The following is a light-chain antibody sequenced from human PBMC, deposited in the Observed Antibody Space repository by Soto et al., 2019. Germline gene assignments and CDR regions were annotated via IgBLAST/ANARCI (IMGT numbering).Light chain of an antibody. V-gene: IGKV3-15*01. CDR3: QHYNTWPWT. J-gene: IGKJ1*01. Sequence: ETVMTQSPATLSVSPGERATLSCWASQSVNSILAWYQQKLGQAPRVLIYGASTRATGIPARFSGSGSETEFILTISSLQSEDSATYYCQHYNTWPWTFGQGTKVEIK. CDR1: QSVNSI. CDR2: GAS.